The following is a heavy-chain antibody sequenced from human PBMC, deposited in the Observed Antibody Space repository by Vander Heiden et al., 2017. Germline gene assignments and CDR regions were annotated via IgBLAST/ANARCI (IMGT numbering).Heavy chain of an antibody. CDR3: ARDAHIVVVTAIRGAPNWFDP. Sequence: QVQLVESGGGVVQPGRSLRLSCAASGVTFSSYAMHWVRQAPGKGLEWVAVISYDGSNKYYADSVKGRFTISRDNSKNTMYLQMNSLRAEDTAVYYCARDAHIVVVTAIRGAPNWFDPWGQGTLVTVSS. CDR1: GVTFSSYA. J-gene: IGHJ5*02. CDR2: ISYDGSNK. V-gene: IGHV3-30-3*01. D-gene: IGHD2-21*02.